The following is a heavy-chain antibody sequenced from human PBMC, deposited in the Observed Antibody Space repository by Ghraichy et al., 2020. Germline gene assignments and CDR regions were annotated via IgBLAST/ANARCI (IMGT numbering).Heavy chain of an antibody. D-gene: IGHD5-12*01. CDR2: INSDGSST. V-gene: IGHV3-74*01. Sequence: GESLNISCAASGFTFSSYWMHWVRQAPGKGLVWVSRINSDGSSTSYADSVKGRFTISRDNAKNTLYLQMNSLRAEDTAVYYCARLGNVDPFDIWGQGTMVTVSS. J-gene: IGHJ3*02. CDR1: GFTFSSYW. CDR3: ARLGNVDPFDI.